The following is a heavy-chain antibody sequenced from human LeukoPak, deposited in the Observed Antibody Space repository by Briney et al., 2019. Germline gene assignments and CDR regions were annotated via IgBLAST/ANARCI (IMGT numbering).Heavy chain of an antibody. CDR2: ISYDGSNK. V-gene: IGHV3-30*18. D-gene: IGHD4-17*01. Sequence: PGGSLRLSCAASGFTFSSYGMHWVRQAPGKGLEWVAVISYDGSNKYYADSVKGRFTISRDNSKNTLYLQMNSLRAEDTAVYYCAKGGKYCGDYSMDVWGKGTTVTVSS. CDR1: GFTFSSYG. CDR3: AKGGKYCGDYSMDV. J-gene: IGHJ6*04.